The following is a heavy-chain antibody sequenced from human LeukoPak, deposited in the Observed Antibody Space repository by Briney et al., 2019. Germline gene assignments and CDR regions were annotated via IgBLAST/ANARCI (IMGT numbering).Heavy chain of an antibody. CDR3: ARCAPRYDFWSGYYKDYYYMDV. Sequence: KPSETLSLTCTVSGGSISSYYWSWIRQPPGKGLEWIGYIYYSGSTNYNPSLKSRVTISVDTSKNQFSLKLSSVTAADTAVYYCARCAPRYDFWSGYYKDYYYMDVWGKGTTVTVSS. J-gene: IGHJ6*03. V-gene: IGHV4-59*01. CDR1: GGSISSYY. D-gene: IGHD3-3*01. CDR2: IYYSGST.